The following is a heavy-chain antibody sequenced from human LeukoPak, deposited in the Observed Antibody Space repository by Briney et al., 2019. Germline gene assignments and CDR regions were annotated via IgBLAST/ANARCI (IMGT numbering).Heavy chain of an antibody. J-gene: IGHJ4*02. D-gene: IGHD5-18*01. CDR1: GRSISSYY. CDR3: ARDRGYSYAFDY. Sequence: PSETLSLTCTVSGRSISSYYWSWIRQPAGKGLEWIGRIYTSGSTNYNPSLKSRVTISIDTSKNQFSLKLNSVTAADTAVYYCARDRGYSYAFDYWGQGTLVTVSS. CDR2: IYTSGST. V-gene: IGHV4-4*07.